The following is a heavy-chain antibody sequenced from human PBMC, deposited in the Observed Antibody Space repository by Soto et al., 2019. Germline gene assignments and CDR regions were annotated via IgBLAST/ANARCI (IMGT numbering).Heavy chain of an antibody. CDR2: ISGSGGST. CDR1: GFTFSSYA. V-gene: IGHV3-23*01. J-gene: IGHJ4*02. CDR3: AKDAVYSSGWYYFDY. D-gene: IGHD6-19*01. Sequence: GGSLRLSCAASGFTFSSYAMSWVRQAPGNGLEWVSAISGSGGSTYYADSVKGRFTISRDNSKNTLYLQMNSLRAEDTAVYYCAKDAVYSSGWYYFDYWGQGTLVTVSS.